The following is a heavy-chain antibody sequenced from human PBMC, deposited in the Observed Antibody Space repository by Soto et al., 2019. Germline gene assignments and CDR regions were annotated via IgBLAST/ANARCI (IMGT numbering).Heavy chain of an antibody. CDR1: GGSISSSSYY. CDR2: IYYSGST. CDR3: ARLEGLATISYYFDF. V-gene: IGHV4-39*01. Sequence: QLQLQESGPGLVKPSEALSLTCSVSGGSISSSSYYWGWIRQPPGKGLEWIGSIYYSGSTYYNPSLKDRVTISIDKSKTQFSLKLSSLTAADTAVYYCARLEGLATISYYFDFWGQGTLVTVSS. J-gene: IGHJ4*02. D-gene: IGHD3-9*01.